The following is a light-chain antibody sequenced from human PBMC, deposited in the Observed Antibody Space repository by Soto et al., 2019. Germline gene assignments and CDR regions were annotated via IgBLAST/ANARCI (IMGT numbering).Light chain of an antibody. Sequence: EIVLTQSPATLSLSPGERATLSCRASQSVSSNLAWYQHKPGQAPRLLIYGASTRATGIPARFSGSGSGTEFSIAIRSLQCEDCEVYYGEDSNTCLTWKFGQGNQVDTK. CDR1: QSVSSN. J-gene: IGKJ1*01. CDR2: GAS. V-gene: IGKV3-15*01. CDR3: EDSNTCLTWK.